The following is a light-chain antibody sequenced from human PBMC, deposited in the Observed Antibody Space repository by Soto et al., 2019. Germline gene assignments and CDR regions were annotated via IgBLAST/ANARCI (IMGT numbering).Light chain of an antibody. J-gene: IGLJ1*01. CDR2: DVT. V-gene: IGLV2-14*03. CDR3: NSYTSSSTYV. Sequence: QSVLTQPASVSGSPGQSITISCTGTSSDVGGFNYVSWYQQHPGKAPKLMIYDVTNRPSGVSYRFSGSKSGNTASLTISGLQAEDEADYYCNSYTSSSTYVFGTRTKVTV. CDR1: SSDVGGFNY.